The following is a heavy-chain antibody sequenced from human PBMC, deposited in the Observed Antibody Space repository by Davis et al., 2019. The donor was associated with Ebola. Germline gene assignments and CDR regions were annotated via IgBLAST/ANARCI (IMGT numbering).Heavy chain of an antibody. J-gene: IGHJ4*02. CDR1: GFTFSSYG. V-gene: IGHV3-21*01. Sequence: GESLKISCAASGFTFSSYGMHWVRQAPGKGLEWVSSISSSSSYIYYADSVKGRFTISRDNAKNSLYLQMNSLRAEDTAVYYCARGEYSSSHYFDYWGQGTLVTVSS. CDR2: ISSSSSYI. CDR3: ARGEYSSSHYFDY. D-gene: IGHD6-6*01.